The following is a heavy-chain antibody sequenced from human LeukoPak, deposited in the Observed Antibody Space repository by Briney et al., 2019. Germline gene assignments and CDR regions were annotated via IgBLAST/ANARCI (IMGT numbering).Heavy chain of an antibody. Sequence: SETLSLTCTVSGGSISSYYWSWIRQPRGKGLEWIGYIYYSGSTNYNPSLKSRVTISVDTSKNQFSLRLNSVTAADTAVYYCASVQVDGWFDPWGQGTLVTVSS. D-gene: IGHD3-9*01. V-gene: IGHV4-59*01. CDR3: ASVQVDGWFDP. CDR1: GGSISSYY. CDR2: IYYSGST. J-gene: IGHJ5*02.